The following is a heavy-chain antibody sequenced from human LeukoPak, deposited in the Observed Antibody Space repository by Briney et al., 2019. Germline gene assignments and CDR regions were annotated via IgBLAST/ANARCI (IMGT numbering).Heavy chain of an antibody. CDR1: TYMFNDLS. V-gene: IGHV1-24*01. D-gene: IGHD6-19*01. J-gene: IGHJ4*03. CDR3: ATVGFSSGWYRFDY. Sequence: GAPVKASCKVSTYMFNDLSLHWVRQPPGKGLEWMGGFGPEDGKPIYSQNFQGRVTVTKDTSKHTTYIELSSLRSDDTAVYYCATVGFSSGWYRFDYCGHVVLVTFAS. CDR2: FGPEDGKP.